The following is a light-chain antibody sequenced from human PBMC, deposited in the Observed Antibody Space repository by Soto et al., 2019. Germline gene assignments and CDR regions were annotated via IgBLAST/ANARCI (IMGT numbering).Light chain of an antibody. CDR1: SSDVGGYNY. V-gene: IGLV2-14*01. J-gene: IGLJ2*01. Sequence: QSALTQPASVSGSPGQSITISCTGTSSDVGGYNYVSWYQQHPGKAPKLMSYVVSNRPSGVSNRFSGSKSGNTASLTISGLQAEDEADYYCSSYTSSSTLRVFGGGTKLTVL. CDR2: VVS. CDR3: SSYTSSSTLRV.